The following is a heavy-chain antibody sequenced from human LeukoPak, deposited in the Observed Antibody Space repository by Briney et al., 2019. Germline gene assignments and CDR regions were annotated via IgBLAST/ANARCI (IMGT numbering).Heavy chain of an antibody. V-gene: IGHV3-48*03. CDR2: ISSSGSTI. CDR1: GFTFSSYE. J-gene: IGHJ4*02. CDR3: ARDRYYYESRGIDY. D-gene: IGHD3-22*01. Sequence: PGGSLRLSCAASGFTFSSYEMNWVRQAPGKGLEWVSYISSSGSTIYYADSVKGRFTISRDNAKNTLYLQMNSLRAEDTAVYYCARDRYYYESRGIDYWGQGTLVTVSS.